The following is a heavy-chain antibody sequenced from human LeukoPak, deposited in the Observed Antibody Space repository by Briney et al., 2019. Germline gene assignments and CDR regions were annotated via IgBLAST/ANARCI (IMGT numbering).Heavy chain of an antibody. V-gene: IGHV3-43*02. CDR2: ISGDGGST. J-gene: IGHJ4*02. CDR3: AKESGKFDY. Sequence: GGSLRLSCVASGLNFDDSDMHWVRHAPGKGLEWVSLISGDGGSTFYADSVKGRFSISRDNSKNSLYLKMNSLRPKDTAMYYCAKESGKFDYWGQGTLVTVSS. CDR1: GLNFDDSD.